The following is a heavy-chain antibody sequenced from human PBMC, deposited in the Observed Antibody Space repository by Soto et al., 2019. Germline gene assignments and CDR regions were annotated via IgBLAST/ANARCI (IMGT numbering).Heavy chain of an antibody. CDR3: AGQLGSSATPLGYDYAIEA. D-gene: IGHD2-15*01. Sequence: QVQLVQSGAEVKKPGSSVKVSCKASGGTFSSFAISWVRQAPGQGLEWVGGIIPMFGTANYAQKLEDRVTITADISTTTAYMELRRLRSPDTAVYYCAGQLGSSATPLGYDYAIEAWGQGTPVTVSS. J-gene: IGHJ6*02. CDR1: GGTFSSFA. CDR2: IIPMFGTA. V-gene: IGHV1-69*06.